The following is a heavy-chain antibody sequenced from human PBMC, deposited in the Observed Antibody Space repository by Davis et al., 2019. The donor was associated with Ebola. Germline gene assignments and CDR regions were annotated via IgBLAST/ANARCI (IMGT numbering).Heavy chain of an antibody. D-gene: IGHD5-18*01. J-gene: IGHJ4*02. CDR1: GFTFSSYA. CDR2: ISGSGGST. V-gene: IGHV3-23*01. CDR3: ARAHGYSYAYYFDY. Sequence: GESLKISCAASGFTFSSYAMSWVRQAPGKGLEWVSAISGSGGSTYYADSVKGRFTISSDNSKNTLYLQMNSLRAEDTAVYYCARAHGYSYAYYFDYWAQGTLVTVSS.